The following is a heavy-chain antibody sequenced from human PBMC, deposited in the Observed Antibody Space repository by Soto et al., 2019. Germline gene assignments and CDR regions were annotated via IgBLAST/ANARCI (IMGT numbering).Heavy chain of an antibody. CDR1: GFTFSSYA. J-gene: IGHJ4*02. D-gene: IGHD2-21*02. V-gene: IGHV3-23*01. Sequence: GVSLRLSCAASGFTFSSYAMSWVRQEPGKGLEWASAIGASGAGTYYAEYVKGRFTISSGNSKNTLDLQMHSLRAQDTAVYYFGLRKTVSYFVYLDQGTLHTAST. CDR3: GLRKTVSYFVY. CDR2: IGASGAGT.